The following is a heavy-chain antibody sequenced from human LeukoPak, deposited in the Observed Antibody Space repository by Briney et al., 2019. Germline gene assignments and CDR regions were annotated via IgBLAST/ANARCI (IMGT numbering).Heavy chain of an antibody. D-gene: IGHD2-15*01. CDR2: VCTSGSP. CDR1: GASINTYY. Sequence: PSETLSLTCNVSGASINTYYWSWIRQSAGGGLEFIGRVCTSGSPDYNPSLKSRVIMSADTSKNQFSLKLRSVTAADTALYYCARVGGPVPAALEDAFDLWGQGILVTVSS. J-gene: IGHJ3*01. CDR3: ARVGGPVPAALEDAFDL. V-gene: IGHV4-4*07.